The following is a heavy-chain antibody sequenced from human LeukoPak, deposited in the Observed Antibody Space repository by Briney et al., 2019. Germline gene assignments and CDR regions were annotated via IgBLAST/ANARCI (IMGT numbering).Heavy chain of an antibody. CDR1: GYTFTSYG. Sequence: ASVKVSCKASGYTFTSYGISWVRQAPGQGLEWMGWISAYNGNTNYAQKFQGRVTMTRDTSISTAYMELSRLRSDDTAVYYCARAPYSSSWYHYYYYYMDVWGKGTTVTVSS. CDR3: ARAPYSSSWYHYYYYYMDV. J-gene: IGHJ6*03. V-gene: IGHV1-18*01. D-gene: IGHD6-13*01. CDR2: ISAYNGNT.